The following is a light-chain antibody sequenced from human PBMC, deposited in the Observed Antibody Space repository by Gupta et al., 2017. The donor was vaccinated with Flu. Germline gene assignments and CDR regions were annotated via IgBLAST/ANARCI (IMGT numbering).Light chain of an antibody. CDR1: TLPKQY. J-gene: IGLJ3*02. V-gene: IGLV3-25*03. CDR2: KDN. CDR3: HSGDSSGNDQV. Sequence: SYELTQPPSVSVSPGQTARITCSGDTLPKQYAYWYQQKPGQAPVLLIYKDNERPSGIPERFSGSSSGTTVTLTISGVQAEDEADYYCHSGDSSGNDQVFGGGTKLTVL.